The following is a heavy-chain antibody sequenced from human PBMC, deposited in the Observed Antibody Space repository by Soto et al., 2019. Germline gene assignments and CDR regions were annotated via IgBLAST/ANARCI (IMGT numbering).Heavy chain of an antibody. J-gene: IGHJ4*02. D-gene: IGHD3-22*01. V-gene: IGHV3-30-3*01. CDR3: AKDAYYYDSSAKPPLD. Sequence: XGSLRLTFAASGFTFGSYSMHWVRQAPGKGLEWVAGISYDGSNKYYADSVKGRFTISRDNSKNTLYLQMNSLRAEDTAVYYCAKDAYYYDSSAKPPLDWGQGTLVTVSS. CDR1: GFTFGSYS. CDR2: ISYDGSNK.